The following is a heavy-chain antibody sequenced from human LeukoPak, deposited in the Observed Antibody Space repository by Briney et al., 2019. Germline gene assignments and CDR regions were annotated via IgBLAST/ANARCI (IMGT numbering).Heavy chain of an antibody. CDR2: ISAYNGNT. V-gene: IGHV1-18*04. CDR3: ARRGDYFDY. Sequence: ASVKVSCKASGYTFTGYYMHWVRQAPGQGLEWMGWISAYNGNTNYAQKLRGRVTMTTDTSTSTAYMELRSLRCDDTAVYYCARRGDYFDYWGQGTLVTVSS. J-gene: IGHJ4*02. CDR1: GYTFTGYY.